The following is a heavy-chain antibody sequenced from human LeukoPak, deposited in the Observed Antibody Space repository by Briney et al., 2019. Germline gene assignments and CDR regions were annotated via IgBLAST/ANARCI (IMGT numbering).Heavy chain of an antibody. CDR2: ISRSSNYI. J-gene: IGHJ4*02. D-gene: IGHD3-22*01. Sequence: GGSLRLSCAASGFSFSSYSMNWVRQAPGKGLEWVSCISRSSNYIYYAESVKGRFTISRDNAKKSLYLQMNSLRAEDMAVYYCARVRNYYDSSGYPYYFDYWGQGTLVTVSS. CDR3: ARVRNYYDSSGYPYYFDY. CDR1: GFSFSSYS. V-gene: IGHV3-21*01.